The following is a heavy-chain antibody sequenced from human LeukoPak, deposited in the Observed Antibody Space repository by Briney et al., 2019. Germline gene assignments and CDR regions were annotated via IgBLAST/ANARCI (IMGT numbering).Heavy chain of an antibody. CDR1: GFRFYVV. V-gene: IGHV3-9*01. J-gene: IGHJ3*02. Sequence: GGSLRLSCAASGFRFYVVMHWVRQAPGKGLEWASGVSWNSGSIGYADSVKGRFTISRDNAKNSLYLQMNGLRAEDTALYYCAKENSSYGSGTRGGIDIWGQGTMVTVSS. D-gene: IGHD3-10*01. CDR2: VSWNSGSI. CDR3: AKENSSYGSGTRGGIDI.